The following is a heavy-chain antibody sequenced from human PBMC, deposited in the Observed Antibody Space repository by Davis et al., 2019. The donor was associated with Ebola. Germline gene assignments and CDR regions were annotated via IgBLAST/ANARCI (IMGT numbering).Heavy chain of an antibody. CDR1: RFTFSDSW. D-gene: IGHD6-13*01. CDR3: TKTIVATAGDF. CDR2: INSDGSTT. J-gene: IGHJ4*02. Sequence: GESLKISCAASRFTFSDSWMHWVRQVPGKGLVWVARINSDGSTTHYADSVKGRFTISRDNAKNSLYLHMNSLRVEDTAVYYCTKTIVATAGDFWGQGTLVTVSS. V-gene: IGHV3-74*01.